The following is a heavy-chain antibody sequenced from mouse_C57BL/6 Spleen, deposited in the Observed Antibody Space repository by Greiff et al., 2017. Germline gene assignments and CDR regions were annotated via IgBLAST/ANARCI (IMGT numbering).Heavy chain of an antibody. J-gene: IGHJ1*03. CDR2: IYPGDGDT. CDR3: ARSYYGNYGYFDV. Sequence: VQLVESGPELVKPGASVKISCKASGYAFSSSWMNWVKQRPGKGLEWIGRIYPGDGDTNYNGKFKGKATLTADKSSSTAYMQLSSLTSEDSAVYFCARSYYGNYGYFDVWGTGTTVTVSS. CDR1: GYAFSSSW. D-gene: IGHD2-1*01. V-gene: IGHV1-82*01.